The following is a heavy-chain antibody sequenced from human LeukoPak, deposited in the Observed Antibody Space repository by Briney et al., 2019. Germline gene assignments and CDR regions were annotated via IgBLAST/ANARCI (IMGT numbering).Heavy chain of an antibody. V-gene: IGHV3-21*01. D-gene: IGHD5-18*01. CDR1: GFTFSSYS. CDR3: ARDGYSYGYVSGMQHYSYYFDY. Sequence: GGSLRLSCAASGFTFSSYSMNWVRQAPGKELEWVSSISSSSSYIYYADSVKGRFTISRDNAKNSLYLQMNSLRAEDTAVYYCARDGYSYGYVSGMQHYSYYFDYWGQGTLVTVSS. CDR2: ISSSSSYI. J-gene: IGHJ4*02.